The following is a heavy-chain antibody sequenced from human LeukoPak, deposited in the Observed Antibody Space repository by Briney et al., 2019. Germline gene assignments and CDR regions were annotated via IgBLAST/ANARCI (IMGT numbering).Heavy chain of an antibody. CDR3: ARGSTYYDFWSGYYDYYYYYMDV. D-gene: IGHD3-3*01. Sequence: GGSLRLSCAASGFTFSSYGMHWVRQAPGKGLEWVAFIRYDGSNKYYADSVKGRFTISRDNAKNSLYLQMNSLRAEDTAVYYCARGSTYYDFWSGYYDYYYYYMDVWGKGTTVTVSS. CDR1: GFTFSSYG. J-gene: IGHJ6*03. V-gene: IGHV3-30*02. CDR2: IRYDGSNK.